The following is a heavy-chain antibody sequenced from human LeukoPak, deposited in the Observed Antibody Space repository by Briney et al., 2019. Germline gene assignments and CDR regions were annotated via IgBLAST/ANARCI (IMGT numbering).Heavy chain of an antibody. CDR3: VSFYETN. CDR1: GNSW. V-gene: IGHV3-74*01. J-gene: IGHJ4*02. D-gene: IGHD2-2*01. CDR2: VNSDGSWT. Sequence: GGSLRLSCAASGNSWMHWVRQAPGKGLVWVSHVNSDGSWTSHADSVKGRFTISKDNAKNTVYLQMNNLRTEDTAVYYCVSFYETNWGRGTLVTVSS.